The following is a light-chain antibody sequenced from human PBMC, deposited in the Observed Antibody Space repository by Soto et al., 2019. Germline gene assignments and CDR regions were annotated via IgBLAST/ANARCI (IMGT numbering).Light chain of an antibody. CDR3: PQYETFSGT. J-gene: IGKJ1*01. CDR2: DAS. CDR1: QTIGSY. V-gene: IGKV1-5*02. Sequence: DIQMNQYPSSLSTSLGDRVTIICRASQTIGSYLNWYQQKPGEAPKLLIYDASALPRGVPSRFSGSGSGTKFTLTIASLQPDDFATYYCPQYETFSGTSGPGTKADI.